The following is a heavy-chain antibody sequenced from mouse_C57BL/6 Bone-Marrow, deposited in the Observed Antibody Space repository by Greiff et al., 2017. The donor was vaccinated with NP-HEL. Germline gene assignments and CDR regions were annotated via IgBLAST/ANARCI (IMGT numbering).Heavy chain of an antibody. CDR3: ARGAWCLDD. J-gene: IGHJ4*01. V-gene: IGHV1-50*01. CDR2: IDPSDSYT. Sequence: QVQLQQPGAELVKPGASVKLSCKASGYTFTSYWMQWVKQRPGQGLEWIGEIDPSDSYTNYNQKFKGKATLTVDTSSSTAYMQLSSLASEDSAVYYCARGAWCLDDWGQGTSVTVSS. CDR1: GYTFTSYW. D-gene: IGHD1-1*02.